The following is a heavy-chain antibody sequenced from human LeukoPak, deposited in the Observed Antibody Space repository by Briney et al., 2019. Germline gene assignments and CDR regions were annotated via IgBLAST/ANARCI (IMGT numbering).Heavy chain of an antibody. V-gene: IGHV3-23*01. CDR2: IDGSGGST. D-gene: IGHD1-26*01. J-gene: IGHJ4*02. CDR3: ARGGELLRPADY. Sequence: PGGSLRLSCAASGFIFSSYAMTWVRQAPGKGLEWVSGIDGSGGSTNYADSVKGRFTISRDNAKNSLYLQMNNLRPEDTVVYYCARGGELLRPADYWGQGTLVTVSS. CDR1: GFIFSSYA.